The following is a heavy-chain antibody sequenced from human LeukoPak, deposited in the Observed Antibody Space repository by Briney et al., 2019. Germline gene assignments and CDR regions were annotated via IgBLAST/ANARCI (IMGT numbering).Heavy chain of an antibody. V-gene: IGHV3-21*04. Sequence: GGSLRLSCAASGFTFSSYSMNWVRQAPGRGLEWVSSISSSSSYIYYAGSVKGRFTISRDNAKNSLYLQMNSLRAEDTAVYYCAKVRVVGGTPGRPATRASLDYWGQGTLVTVSS. CDR3: AKVRVVGGTPGRPATRASLDY. J-gene: IGHJ4*02. CDR2: ISSSSSYI. CDR1: GFTFSSYS. D-gene: IGHD1-26*01.